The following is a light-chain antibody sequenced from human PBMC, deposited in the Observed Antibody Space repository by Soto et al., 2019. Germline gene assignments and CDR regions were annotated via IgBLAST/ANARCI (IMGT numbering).Light chain of an antibody. CDR3: LQYYTYPRV. Sequence: AIRLTQSPSSLSASTGHSVTITCRATQGISSFLAWYQQKPGKPPNLLIYGASHLKSGVPSRFGGSGSGTDFTLTISSLQSEDFATYYCLQYYTYPRVFGLGTKVDI. J-gene: IGKJ3*01. CDR2: GAS. CDR1: QGISSF. V-gene: IGKV1-8*01.